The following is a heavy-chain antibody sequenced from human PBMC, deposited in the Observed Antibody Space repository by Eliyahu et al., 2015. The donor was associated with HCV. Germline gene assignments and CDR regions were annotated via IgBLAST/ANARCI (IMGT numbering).Heavy chain of an antibody. V-gene: IGHV4-59*01. J-gene: IGHJ4*02. CDR2: IYYSGST. Sequence: QVQLQXSGPGLVKPSETLSLTCTVSGGSISSYYWSWIRQPPGKGLEWIGYIYYSGSTNYNPSLKSRVTISVDTSKNQFSLKLTSVTAADTAVYYCARETIHSRSWFDFGLGFDYWGQGTLVTVSS. CDR3: ARETIHSRSWFDFGLGFDY. D-gene: IGHD6-13*01. CDR1: GGSISSYY.